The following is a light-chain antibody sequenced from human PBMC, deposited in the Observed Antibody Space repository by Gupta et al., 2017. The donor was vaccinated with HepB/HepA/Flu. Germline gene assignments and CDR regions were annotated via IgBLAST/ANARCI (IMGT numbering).Light chain of an antibody. J-gene: IGLJ2*01. Sequence: QSVLAQPPSVSAAPGQRVTISCIGSSSNIGAGYDVQWYQQLPGTAPKLLINGNNKRPSGVPDRFSASKSGTSASLAITGLQAEDEADYYCQSQDNRLSSVVFGGGTKLTVL. CDR1: SSNIGAGYD. CDR2: GNN. CDR3: QSQDNRLSSVV. V-gene: IGLV1-40*01.